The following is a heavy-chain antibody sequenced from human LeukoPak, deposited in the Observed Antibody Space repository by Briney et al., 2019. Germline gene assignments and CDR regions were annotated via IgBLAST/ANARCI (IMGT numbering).Heavy chain of an antibody. CDR1: GITFSSYA. CDR2: ISGSGVST. V-gene: IGHV3-23*01. CDR3: AQEQPNSAQWLVLYNFDY. D-gene: IGHD6-19*01. J-gene: IGHJ4*02. Sequence: GGSLRLSCAASGITFSSYAMSWVRQAPGKGLEWVSAISGSGVSTYYADSVKGRFTISRDKSKNTLYLQMNSLRAEDTAIYCCAQEQPNSAQWLVLYNFDYWGQGTLVTVSS.